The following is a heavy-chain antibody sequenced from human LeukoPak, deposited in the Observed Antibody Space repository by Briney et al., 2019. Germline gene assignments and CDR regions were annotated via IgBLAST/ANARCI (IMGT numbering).Heavy chain of an antibody. V-gene: IGHV3-7*04. Sequence: PGGSLRLSCAASGFTSSNYWMSWVGQAPGKGLEWVANINQDGSEKYYVDSVKGRFTISRDNAKSSLFLQMNSLRVEETAVYYCARGEYYYDGGYWGQGTLVTVSS. CDR2: INQDGSEK. CDR1: GFTSSNYW. CDR3: ARGEYYYDGGY. D-gene: IGHD3-22*01. J-gene: IGHJ4*02.